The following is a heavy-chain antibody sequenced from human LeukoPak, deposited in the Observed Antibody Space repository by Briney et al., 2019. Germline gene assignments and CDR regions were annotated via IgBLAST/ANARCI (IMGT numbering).Heavy chain of an antibody. CDR1: GFTFSSYW. CDR2: ISGSGGST. V-gene: IGHV3-21*01. CDR3: ARGTLGIAVAGNFDY. D-gene: IGHD6-19*01. J-gene: IGHJ4*02. Sequence: GGSLRLSCVISGFTFSSYWMTWVRQAPGKGLEWVSAISGSGGSTYYADSVKGRFTISRDNAKNSLYLQMNSLRAEDTAVYYCARGTLGIAVAGNFDYWGQGTLVTVSS.